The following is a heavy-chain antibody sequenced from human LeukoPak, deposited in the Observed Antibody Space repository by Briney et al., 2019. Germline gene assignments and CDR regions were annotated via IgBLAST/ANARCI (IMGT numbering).Heavy chain of an antibody. CDR2: INPNSGGT. D-gene: IGHD6-6*01. CDR3: ARDVGQQRVPDAFDI. CDR1: GYTFTRYY. V-gene: IGHV1-2*02. Sequence: ASVRVCCKASGYTFTRYYMPGMRQAPGQGPQWMGWINPNSGGTNYAQTSPGRVTMTRATSISTAYMDLSRLRSDDTAGYCCARDVGQQRVPDAFDIWGQGTRVTVSS. J-gene: IGHJ3*02.